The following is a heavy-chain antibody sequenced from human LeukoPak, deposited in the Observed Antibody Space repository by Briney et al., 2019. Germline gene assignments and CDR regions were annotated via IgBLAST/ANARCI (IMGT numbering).Heavy chain of an antibody. CDR1: GGTFSSYA. V-gene: IGHV1-69*13. CDR2: IIPIFGTA. J-gene: IGHJ6*03. Sequence: GASVKVSCKASGGTFSSYAISWVRQAPGQGLEWMGGIIPIFGTANYAQKFQGRVTITADESTSTAYMELSSLRSEDTAVYYCARGHCSSTSCYDLAGYYYYYMDVWGKGTTVTISS. CDR3: ARGHCSSTSCYDLAGYYYYYMDV. D-gene: IGHD2-2*01.